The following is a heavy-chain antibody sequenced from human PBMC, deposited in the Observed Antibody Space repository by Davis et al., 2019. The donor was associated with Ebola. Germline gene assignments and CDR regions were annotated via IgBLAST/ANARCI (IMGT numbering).Heavy chain of an antibody. Sequence: ASVKVSCKASGYTFTSYYMHWVRQAPGQGLEWMGIINPSGGSTSYAQKFQGRVTMTRDTSTSTVYMELSSLRSEDTAVYYCARDLTRGDIVVVPAAFGYWGQGTLVTVSS. CDR3: ARDLTRGDIVVVPAAFGY. V-gene: IGHV1-46*01. D-gene: IGHD2-2*01. CDR2: INPSGGST. J-gene: IGHJ4*02. CDR1: GYTFTSYY.